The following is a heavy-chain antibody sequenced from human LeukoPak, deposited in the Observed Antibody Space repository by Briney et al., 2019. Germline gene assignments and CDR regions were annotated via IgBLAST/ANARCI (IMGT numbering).Heavy chain of an antibody. V-gene: IGHV4-61*02. Sequence: PSQTLSLTCTVSGGSISSGSYYWSWIRQPAGKGLEWIGRIYTSGSTNYNPSLKSRVTVSVDTSKNQFSLKLSSVTAADTAVYYCARGLVLYDILTFDYWGQGTLVTVSS. CDR2: IYTSGST. CDR1: GGSISSGSYY. D-gene: IGHD3-9*01. J-gene: IGHJ4*02. CDR3: ARGLVLYDILTFDY.